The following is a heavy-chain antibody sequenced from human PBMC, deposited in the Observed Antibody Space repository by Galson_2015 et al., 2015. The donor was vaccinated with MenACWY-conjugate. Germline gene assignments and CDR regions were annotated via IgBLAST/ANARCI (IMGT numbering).Heavy chain of an antibody. Sequence: SLRLSCAASGFTFSSYAMHWVRQAPGKGLEYVSAITSNGGSTYYADSVKVRFTISRDNSKNTLYLQMSSLRTEDTAVYYCVKDAHGSGSSHFDYWGQGTLVTVSS. D-gene: IGHD3-10*01. CDR1: GFTFSSYA. CDR3: VKDAHGSGSSHFDY. J-gene: IGHJ4*02. CDR2: ITSNGGST. V-gene: IGHV3-64D*06.